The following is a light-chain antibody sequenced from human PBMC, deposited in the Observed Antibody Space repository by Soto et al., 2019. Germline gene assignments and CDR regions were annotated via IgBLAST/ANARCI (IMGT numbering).Light chain of an antibody. V-gene: IGLV2-23*01. CDR2: EAN. CDR1: SSDVGSYDL. CDR3: CSYAGSYTYVI. Sequence: QSALTQPASVSGSPGQSITISFTGTSSDVGSYDLVSWYQQRPGEAPKVMIYEANRRPSGVSNRFSGSKSGNTASLTISGLQADDEADYFCCSYAGSYTYVIFGGGTKVT. J-gene: IGLJ2*01.